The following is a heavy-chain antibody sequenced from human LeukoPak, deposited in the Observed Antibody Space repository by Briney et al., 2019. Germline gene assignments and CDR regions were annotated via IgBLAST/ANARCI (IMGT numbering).Heavy chain of an antibody. CDR2: IYTSGST. Sequence: SQTLSLTCTVSGGSISSGSYYWSWIRQPAGKGLEWIGRIYTSGSTNYNPSLKSRVTISVDTSKNQFSLKLSSVTAADTAVYYCARGDCSSTGCLGGPWGQGTLVTVSS. J-gene: IGHJ5*02. CDR1: GGSISSGSYY. V-gene: IGHV4-61*02. CDR3: ARGDCSSTGCLGGP. D-gene: IGHD2-2*01.